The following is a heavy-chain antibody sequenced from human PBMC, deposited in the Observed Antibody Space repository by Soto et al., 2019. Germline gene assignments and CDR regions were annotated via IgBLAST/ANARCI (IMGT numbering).Heavy chain of an antibody. V-gene: IGHV4-30-4*01. Sequence: SETLSLTCTVSGGSISSGDYYWSWIRQPPGKGLEWIGYIYYSGSTYYNPSLKSRVTISVDTSKNQFSLKLSSVTAADTAVYYCAREGSAPYYYYGMDVWGQGTTVTVSS. CDR2: IYYSGST. CDR3: AREGSAPYYYYGMDV. J-gene: IGHJ6*02. D-gene: IGHD6-25*01. CDR1: GGSISSGDYY.